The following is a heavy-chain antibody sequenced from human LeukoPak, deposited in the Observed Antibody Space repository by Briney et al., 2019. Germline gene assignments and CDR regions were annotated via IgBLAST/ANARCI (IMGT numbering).Heavy chain of an antibody. CDR3: ASSEGAAADYYYYMDV. CDR2: INPSGGST. V-gene: IGHV1-46*01. CDR1: GYTFTSYC. Sequence: ASVKVSCKASGYTFTSYCMHWVRQAPGQGLEWMGIINPSGGSTSYAQKFQGRVTMTRDTSTSTVYMELSSLRSEDTAVYYCASSEGAAADYYYYMDVWGKGTTVTVSS. J-gene: IGHJ6*03. D-gene: IGHD6-13*01.